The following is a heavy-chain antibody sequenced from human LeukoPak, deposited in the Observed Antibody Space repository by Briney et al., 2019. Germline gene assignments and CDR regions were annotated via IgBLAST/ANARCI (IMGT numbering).Heavy chain of an antibody. CDR2: ISSSSSTI. CDR3: ARSRGNSGSYPLNY. V-gene: IGHV3-48*01. CDR1: EFTFSSYS. D-gene: IGHD1-26*01. J-gene: IGHJ4*02. Sequence: GSLRLSCEASEFTFSSYSMNWVRQAPGKGQEWVSYISSSSSTIYYAESVKGRFTISRDNAKNSLYLQMNSLRVEDTAVYYCARSRGNSGSYPLNYWGQGTLVTVSS.